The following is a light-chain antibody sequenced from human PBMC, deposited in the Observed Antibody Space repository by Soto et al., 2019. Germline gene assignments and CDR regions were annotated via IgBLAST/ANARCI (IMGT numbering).Light chain of an antibody. CDR3: HQDNGLPTWT. CDR1: QNINIW. J-gene: IGKJ1*01. Sequence: DLQMTQSPSTLSASVGDRVTITCRASQNINIWLAWYQQKPGTAPKLLIYTASTLESGVPSRFSGNGSGTDFTLTISSLQPDDSATYDSHQDNGLPTWTFGQGTNV. V-gene: IGKV1-5*03. CDR2: TAS.